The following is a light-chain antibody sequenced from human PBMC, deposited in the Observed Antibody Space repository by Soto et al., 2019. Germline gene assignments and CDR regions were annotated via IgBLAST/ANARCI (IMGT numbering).Light chain of an antibody. J-gene: IGKJ3*01. Sequence: EIVLTQSPATLSLSPGERATLSCRASQSVGRFLAWYQQKPGQAPRLHIYDASYRATAVPARFSGSGSGTDFTFTISSLEREDFAVYYCQQRSNWPFIFTFGPGTTVDIK. V-gene: IGKV3-11*01. CDR3: QQRSNWPFIFT. CDR1: QSVGRF. CDR2: DAS.